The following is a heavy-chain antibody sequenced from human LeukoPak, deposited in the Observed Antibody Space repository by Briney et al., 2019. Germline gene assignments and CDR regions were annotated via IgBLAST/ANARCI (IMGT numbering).Heavy chain of an antibody. V-gene: IGHV1-18*01. CDR1: GYTFTSYG. J-gene: IGHJ5*02. D-gene: IGHD2-8*01. Sequence: ASVKVSCKASGYTFTSYGISWVRQAPGQGLEWMGWINTYNGNTKYAQKLQGRVTMTTDTSTSTAYMELRSLRSDDTAVYYCARDLVHHRLLATNYNWFDPWGQGTLVTVSS. CDR2: INTYNGNT. CDR3: ARDLVHHRLLATNYNWFDP.